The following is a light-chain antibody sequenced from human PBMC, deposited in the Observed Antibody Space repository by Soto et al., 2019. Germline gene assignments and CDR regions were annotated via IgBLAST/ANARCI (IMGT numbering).Light chain of an antibody. Sequence: EIVLTQSPATLSVSPGERATLSCRASQSVAINLAWYQQKPGQAPRLLIYGASSRATGVPTRFSGGGSGTQFTLTISSLQSEDFAVYYCQHYYSWPLSFGGGTKVDI. CDR3: QHYYSWPLS. CDR1: QSVAIN. CDR2: GAS. V-gene: IGKV3-15*01. J-gene: IGKJ4*01.